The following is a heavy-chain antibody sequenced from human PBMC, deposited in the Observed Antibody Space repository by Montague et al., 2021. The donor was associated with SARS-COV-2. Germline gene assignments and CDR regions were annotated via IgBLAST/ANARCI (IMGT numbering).Heavy chain of an antibody. CDR2: IYYSGNT. CDR3: ARVSRITIFGVVGWFDP. D-gene: IGHD3-3*01. J-gene: IGHJ5*02. V-gene: IGHV4-59*01. CDR1: GGSISSYY. Sequence: SETLSLTCTVSGGSISSYYWSWIRQPPGKGLEWIGYIYYSGNTNYNPSLKSRVTISVDTSENQFSLKLSSVTAADTAVYYCARVSRITIFGVVGWFDPWGQGALVTVSS.